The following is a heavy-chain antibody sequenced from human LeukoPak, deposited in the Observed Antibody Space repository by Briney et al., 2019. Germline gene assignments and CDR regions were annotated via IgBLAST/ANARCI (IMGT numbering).Heavy chain of an antibody. V-gene: IGHV1-69*13. CDR2: IIPIFGTA. Sequence: VASVKVSCKASGGTFSSYAISWVRQAPGQGLEWMGGIIPIFGTANYAQKFQGRVTITADESTSTAYMELSSLRSEDTAVYYCARAKSKPTNDFWSGYYINYFDYWGQGTLVTVSS. CDR1: GGTFSSYA. D-gene: IGHD3-3*01. J-gene: IGHJ4*02. CDR3: ARAKSKPTNDFWSGYYINYFDY.